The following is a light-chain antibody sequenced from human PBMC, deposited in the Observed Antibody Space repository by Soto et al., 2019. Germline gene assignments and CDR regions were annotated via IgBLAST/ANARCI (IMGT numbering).Light chain of an antibody. Sequence: DIQMTQSPSSLCASVGDRVTITCRASQSISAHLNWYQQKPGKAPKVLIYAASTLQSGVPPRFSGSGSGTDFTLTISSLQPEDFATYYCQQSYSTPFYTFGQGTKVDIK. CDR1: QSISAH. V-gene: IGKV1-39*01. CDR2: AAS. J-gene: IGKJ2*01. CDR3: QQSYSTPFYT.